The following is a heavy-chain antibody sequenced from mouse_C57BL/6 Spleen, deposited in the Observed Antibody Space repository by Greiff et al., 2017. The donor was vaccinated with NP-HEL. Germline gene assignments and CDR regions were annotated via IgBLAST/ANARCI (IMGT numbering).Heavy chain of an antibody. D-gene: IGHD4-1*01. CDR1: GYTFTSYW. CDR3: TKGTGTHWYFDV. V-gene: IGHV1-5*01. Sequence: EVQLQQSGTVLARPGASVKMSCKTSGYTFTSYWMHWVKQRPGQGLEWIGAIYPGNSDTSYNQKFKGKAKLTAVTSASTAYMELSSLTNEDSAVYYCTKGTGTHWYFDVWGTGTTVTVSS. CDR2: IYPGNSDT. J-gene: IGHJ1*03.